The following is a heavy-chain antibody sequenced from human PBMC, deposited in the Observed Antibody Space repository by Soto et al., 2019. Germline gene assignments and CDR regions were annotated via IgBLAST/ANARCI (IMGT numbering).Heavy chain of an antibody. V-gene: IGHV4-31*11. J-gene: IGHJ3*02. CDR2: IYYSGST. CDR1: CSSIFSFGFY. CDR3: ARVFGVTFGGVIVFDI. D-gene: IGHD3-16*02. Sequence: TLSLTCAFTCSSIFSFGFYWTLIRQPPGEGLEWIGYIYYSGSTYYNPSLKSRVTISVDTSKNQFSLKLSSVTAADTAVYYCARVFGVTFGGVIVFDIWGQGTMVT.